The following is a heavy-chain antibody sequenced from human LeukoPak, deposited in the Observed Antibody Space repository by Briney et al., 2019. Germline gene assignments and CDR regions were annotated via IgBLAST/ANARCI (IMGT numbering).Heavy chain of an antibody. D-gene: IGHD1-1*01. V-gene: IGHV4-39*01. J-gene: IGHJ4*02. CDR2: TYHSGNA. Sequence: SETLSLTCAVSGGSISRSSYYWGWIRQPPGRGLEWIGSTYHSGNAYYNPSLKSRVTISVDTSKNQFSLKLSSVTAPDTAVYYCARHEDRNWYFDHWGQGTLVTVSS. CDR3: ARHEDRNWYFDH. CDR1: GGSISRSSYY.